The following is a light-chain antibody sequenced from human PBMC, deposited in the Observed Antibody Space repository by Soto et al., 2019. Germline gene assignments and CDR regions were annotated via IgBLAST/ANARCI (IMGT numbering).Light chain of an antibody. CDR1: QSVSSSY. Sequence: EIVLTQSPCTLSFSPWERSTLSFSAIQSVSSSYLAWYQRKPGQAPRLLIYGVSTGATGIPDRFSGSGSGTDFTLTISSLEPEDFAVYYCQQRSNWPPWTFGQGTKVDIK. V-gene: IGKV3D-20*02. J-gene: IGKJ1*01. CDR3: QQRSNWPPWT. CDR2: GVS.